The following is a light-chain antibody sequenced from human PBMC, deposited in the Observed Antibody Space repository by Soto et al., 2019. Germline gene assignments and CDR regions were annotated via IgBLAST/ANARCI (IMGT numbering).Light chain of an antibody. J-gene: IGLJ1*01. CDR1: SSDIGNYNL. Sequence: QSVLTQPASVSGSPGQSITISCTGTSSDIGNYNLVSWFQQHPGKAPKLFIYEVNRRPSVVSDRLSGSKSANTASLTISGLQAEDEADYYFFSYAGAGTFVFGTGTKLTVL. CDR3: FSYAGAGTFV. V-gene: IGLV2-23*02. CDR2: EVN.